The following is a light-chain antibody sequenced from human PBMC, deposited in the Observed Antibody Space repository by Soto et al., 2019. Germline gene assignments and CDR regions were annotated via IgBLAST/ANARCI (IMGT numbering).Light chain of an antibody. Sequence: IVLTQSPGSLSLSPGERATLSCRATQSVSSNYLAWYQQKPGQAPRLLIYDTSTRATGIPARFSGSGSGTEFTLTISGLQSEDFAVYYCQQYSNWPPITFGQGTRLEIK. CDR1: QSVSSN. CDR2: DTS. CDR3: QQYSNWPPIT. V-gene: IGKV3-15*01. J-gene: IGKJ5*01.